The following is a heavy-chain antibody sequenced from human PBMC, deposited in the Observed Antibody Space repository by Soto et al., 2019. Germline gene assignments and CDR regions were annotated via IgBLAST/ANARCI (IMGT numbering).Heavy chain of an antibody. V-gene: IGHV3-11*01. CDR1: GFTFSDYF. CDR2: ISSSGSTI. J-gene: IGHJ4*02. Sequence: QVQLVESGGGLVKPGGSLRLSCAASGFTFSDYFMSWIRQAPGKGLEWISYISSSGSTIHYADSVKGRFTISRDNAKNSLYLQMNSLRVEDTAVYYCARDHEEYGYSPFYYWGQATLVPVSS. CDR3: ARDHEEYGYSPFYY. D-gene: IGHD4-4*01.